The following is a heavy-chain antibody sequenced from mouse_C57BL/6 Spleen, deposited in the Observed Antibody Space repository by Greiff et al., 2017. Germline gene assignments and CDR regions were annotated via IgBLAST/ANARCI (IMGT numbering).Heavy chain of an antibody. CDR3: ARGQLRPFAY. Sequence: QVQLQQPGAELVMPGASVKLSCKASGYTFTSYWMHWVKQRPGQGLEWIGEIDPSDSYTNYNQKFKGKSTLTVDKSSSTAYMQLSSLTSEDSAVYYCARGQLRPFAYWGQGTLVTVSA. CDR1: GYTFTSYW. J-gene: IGHJ3*01. D-gene: IGHD3-2*02. V-gene: IGHV1-69*01. CDR2: IDPSDSYT.